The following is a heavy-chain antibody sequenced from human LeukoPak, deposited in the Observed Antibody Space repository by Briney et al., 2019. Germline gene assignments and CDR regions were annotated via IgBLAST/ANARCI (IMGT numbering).Heavy chain of an antibody. CDR3: ARGPYYDFWGGPPYYYYGMDV. V-gene: IGHV4-34*01. CDR1: GGSFSGYY. Sequence: SETLSLTCAVYGGSFSGYYWSWIRQPPGKGLEWIGEINHSGSTNYNPSPKSRVTISVDTSKNQFSLKLSSVTAADTAVYYCARGPYYDFWGGPPYYYYGMDVWGQGTTVTVSS. D-gene: IGHD3-3*01. J-gene: IGHJ6*02. CDR2: INHSGST.